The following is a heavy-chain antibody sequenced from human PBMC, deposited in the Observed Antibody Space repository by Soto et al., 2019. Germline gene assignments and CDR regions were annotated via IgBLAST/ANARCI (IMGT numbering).Heavy chain of an antibody. D-gene: IGHD1-26*01. V-gene: IGHV4-59*01. CDR3: AVGARQLFTY. J-gene: IGHJ4*02. Sequence: PSETLSLTCTVSGGSISSYYWSWIRQPPGKGLEWIGYIYYSGSTNYNPSLKSRVTISVDTSKTQFSLKLSSVTAADTAVYYCAVGARQLFTYWGQGXLVTVYS. CDR2: IYYSGST. CDR1: GGSISSYY.